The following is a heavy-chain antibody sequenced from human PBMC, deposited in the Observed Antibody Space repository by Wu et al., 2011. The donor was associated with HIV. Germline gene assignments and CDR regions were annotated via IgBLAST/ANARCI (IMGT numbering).Heavy chain of an antibody. D-gene: IGHD2-2*01. V-gene: IGHV1-69*05. CDR1: GGTFSSYA. J-gene: IGHJ6*03. CDR3: ARSGVSAEYYFYYMNV. CDR2: IIPIFGTA. Sequence: KKPGSSVKVSCKASGGTFSSYAISWVRQAPGQGLEWVGGIIPIFGTANYAQKFQGRVTITTDESTSTAYMELSSLRSEDTAVYYCARSGVSAEYYFYYMNVWGKGTTVTVSS.